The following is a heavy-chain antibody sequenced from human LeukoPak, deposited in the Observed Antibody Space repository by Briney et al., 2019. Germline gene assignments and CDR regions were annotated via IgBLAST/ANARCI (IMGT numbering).Heavy chain of an antibody. CDR2: IYWDDDK. V-gene: IGHV2-5*02. CDR1: GFSLSTSGVG. CDR3: AHRPSIAAAGLFDY. Sequence: SGPTLVNPPQTLTLTCTFSGFSLSTSGVGVGWIRQPPGKALEWLALIYWDDDKRYSPSLKSRLTITKDTSKNQVVLTMTNMDPVDTATYYCAHRPSIAAAGLFDYWGQGTLVTVSS. D-gene: IGHD6-13*01. J-gene: IGHJ4*02.